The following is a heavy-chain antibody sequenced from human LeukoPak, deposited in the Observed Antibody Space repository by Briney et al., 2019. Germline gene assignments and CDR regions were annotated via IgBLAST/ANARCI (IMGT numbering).Heavy chain of an antibody. Sequence: GGSLRLSCAASGFTFSSYGMHWVRQAPGKGLEWVAFIRYDGSNKYYADSVKGRFTISRDNSMNTLYLQMNSLRAEDTAVYYCAVTTSFLYYFDYWGQGTLVTVSS. CDR2: IRYDGSNK. CDR1: GFTFSSYG. CDR3: AVTTSFLYYFDY. J-gene: IGHJ4*02. V-gene: IGHV3-30*02. D-gene: IGHD4-17*01.